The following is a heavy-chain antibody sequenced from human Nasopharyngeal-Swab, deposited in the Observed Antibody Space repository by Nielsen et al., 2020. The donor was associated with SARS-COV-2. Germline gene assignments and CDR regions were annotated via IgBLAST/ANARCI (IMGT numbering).Heavy chain of an antibody. D-gene: IGHD5-18*01. Sequence: GESLKISCAASGFTFSNAWMSWVRQAPGKGLEWVGRLKSKTDGGATDYAAPVKGSFTISRDDSKNTLYLQMNSLKTEDTAVYYCTTASQLWLLHFDYWGQGTLVTVSS. J-gene: IGHJ4*02. CDR3: TTASQLWLLHFDY. CDR2: LKSKTDGGAT. CDR1: GFTFSNAW. V-gene: IGHV3-15*01.